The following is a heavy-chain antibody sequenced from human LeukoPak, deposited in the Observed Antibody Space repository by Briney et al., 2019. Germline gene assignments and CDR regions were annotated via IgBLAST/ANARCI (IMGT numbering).Heavy chain of an antibody. Sequence: SETLSLTCSVSGGSIRSYYWSWIRQPPGKGLEWIGFMHHRGYTTYNPPLKSRVTFSADTSKNQFSLRLTSVTAADMAVYYCARSINDYGGMWMDFWGHGTLVIVSS. D-gene: IGHD4-23*01. CDR1: GGSIRSYY. V-gene: IGHV4-59*01. J-gene: IGHJ4*01. CDR2: MHHRGYT. CDR3: ARSINDYGGMWMDF.